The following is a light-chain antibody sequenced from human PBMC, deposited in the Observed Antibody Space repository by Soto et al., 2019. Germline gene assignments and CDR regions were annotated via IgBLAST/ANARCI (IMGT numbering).Light chain of an antibody. Sequence: ETVMTQSPATLSVSPGEIATLSCRASQSVNSNLAWYQQRLGQAPRVLIYGASTRATGIPDRFSGSGSGTEFILTISSLQSEDFAVYYCQEYYTWPWSFGQGTKVEIK. CDR2: GAS. CDR3: QEYYTWPWS. V-gene: IGKV3-15*01. CDR1: QSVNSN. J-gene: IGKJ1*01.